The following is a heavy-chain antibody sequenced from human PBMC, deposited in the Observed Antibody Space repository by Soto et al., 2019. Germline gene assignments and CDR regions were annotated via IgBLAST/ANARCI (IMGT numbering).Heavy chain of an antibody. D-gene: IGHD2-21*01. V-gene: IGHV1-18*01. J-gene: IGHJ4*02. CDR2: ISAYNGNT. CDR3: ARDQSYGGAFDY. Sequence: QVQLVQSGAEVKKPGASVKVSCKASGYTFTRYGISWVRHAPGQGLEWMGWISAYNGNTNYVQKLQGRVTMTTDTSTSTAYMELRSLRSDDTAVYHCARDQSYGGAFDYWGQGTLVTVSS. CDR1: GYTFTRYG.